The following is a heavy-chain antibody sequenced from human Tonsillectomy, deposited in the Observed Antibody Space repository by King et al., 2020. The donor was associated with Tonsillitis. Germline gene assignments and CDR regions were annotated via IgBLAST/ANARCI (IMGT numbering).Heavy chain of an antibody. CDR1: GFAFRSYP. D-gene: IGHD7-27*01. Sequence: QVQLVESGGGVVRPGRSLGLSCAASGFAFRSYPMHWVRQAPGKGLEWVAIISYDGSNKDYADSVKGRFTIFRDNSKNTLYLQMNSLRVEDTAVYYCAREGNWEPFDHWGQGTLVTVSS. CDR3: AREGNWEPFDH. J-gene: IGHJ4*02. V-gene: IGHV3-30-3*01. CDR2: ISYDGSNK.